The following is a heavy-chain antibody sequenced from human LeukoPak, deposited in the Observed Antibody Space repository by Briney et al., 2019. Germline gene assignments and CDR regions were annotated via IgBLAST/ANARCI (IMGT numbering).Heavy chain of an antibody. Sequence: SETLSLTCAVYGGSFSGYYWSWIRQPPGKGLEWIGEINHSGSTNYNPSLKSRVTISVDTSKNQFSLKLSSVTAADTAVYYCASKSGAGDYGGLSFWFDPWGQGTLVTVSS. CDR1: GGSFSGYY. CDR2: INHSGST. J-gene: IGHJ5*02. D-gene: IGHD4-23*01. V-gene: IGHV4-34*01. CDR3: ASKSGAGDYGGLSFWFDP.